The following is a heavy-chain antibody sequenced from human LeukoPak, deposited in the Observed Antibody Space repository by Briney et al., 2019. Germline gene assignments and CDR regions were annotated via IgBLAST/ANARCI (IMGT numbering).Heavy chain of an antibody. J-gene: IGHJ4*02. V-gene: IGHV1-2*02. CDR1: GYTFTGYD. D-gene: IGHD3-16*01. CDR3: ATQRGSYLWGTDFDY. Sequence: ASVKVSCKASGYTFTGYDMHWVRQVPGQGLEWMGWINPNSGDTKSAREFQGRVTMTRDTSISTAYMGLSRLRSDDTAVYYCATQRGSYLWGTDFDYWGQGTLVTVSS. CDR2: INPNSGDT.